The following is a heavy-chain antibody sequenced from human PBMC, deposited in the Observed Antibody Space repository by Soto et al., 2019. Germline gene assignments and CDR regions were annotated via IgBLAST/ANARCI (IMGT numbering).Heavy chain of an antibody. CDR3: ARDKGGDYRYYYYGMDV. Sequence: PGGSLRLSCAASGFTFSSYGMHWVRQAPGKGLEWVAVIWYDGSNKYYADSVKGRFTISRDNSKNTLYLQMNSLRAEDTAVYYCARDKGGDYRYYYYGMDVWGQGTTVTVSS. D-gene: IGHD4-17*01. J-gene: IGHJ6*02. V-gene: IGHV3-33*01. CDR1: GFTFSSYG. CDR2: IWYDGSNK.